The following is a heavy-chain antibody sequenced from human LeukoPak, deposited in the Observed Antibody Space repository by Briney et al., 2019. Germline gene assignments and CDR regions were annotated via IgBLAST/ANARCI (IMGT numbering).Heavy chain of an antibody. CDR2: IWSDGNNK. V-gene: IGHV3-33*01. CDR1: GFTFSDYA. J-gene: IGHJ6*02. CDR3: VRGLRGMDV. Sequence: GGSLILSCAASGFTFSDYAMHWVLQAPAKGREWVAIIWSDGNNKYYADSVKGRFTISRDNSKSTLFLQMNSLRAEDTAVYYCVRGLRGMDVWGQGTTVTVSS.